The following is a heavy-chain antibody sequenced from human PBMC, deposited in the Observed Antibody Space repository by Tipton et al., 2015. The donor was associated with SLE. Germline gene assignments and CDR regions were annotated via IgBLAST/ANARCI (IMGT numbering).Heavy chain of an antibody. J-gene: IGHJ4*02. CDR3: ARGGASVLIRKCYFDY. CDR2: IYYSGSA. CDR1: GGSISDYY. V-gene: IGHV4-59*12. D-gene: IGHD2-8*01. Sequence: TLSLTCTVSGGSISDYYWSWIRQPPGKGLEWIGYIYYSGSAYYNPSLKSRVTISVDTSKNQFSLKLRSVTAADTAVYYCARGGASVLIRKCYFDYWGRGTLVTVSS.